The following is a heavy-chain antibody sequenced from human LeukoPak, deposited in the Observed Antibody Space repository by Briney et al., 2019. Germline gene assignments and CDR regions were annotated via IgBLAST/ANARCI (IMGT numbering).Heavy chain of an antibody. CDR3: ARATGYCSSTSCLLYYYYMDV. J-gene: IGHJ6*03. Sequence: ASVKVSCKASGGTFSSYAISWVRQAPGQGLEWMGGIIPIFGTANYAQKFQGRVTITADESTSTAYMELSSLRSEDTAVYYCARATGYCSSTSCLLYYYYMDVWGKGTTVTVSS. D-gene: IGHD2-2*01. CDR2: IIPIFGTA. CDR1: GGTFSSYA. V-gene: IGHV1-69*13.